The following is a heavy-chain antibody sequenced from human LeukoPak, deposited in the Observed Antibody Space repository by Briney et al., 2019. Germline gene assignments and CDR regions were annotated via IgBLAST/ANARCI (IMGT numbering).Heavy chain of an antibody. CDR2: INPSGGST. D-gene: IGHD3-22*01. J-gene: IGHJ4*02. CDR3: ARGWYYYDSSGYYCPPDY. V-gene: IGHV1-46*01. Sequence: ASVTVSCKAPGYTFTSYYMHWVRQAPGQGLEWMGLINPSGGSTSYAQKFQGRVTMTRDMSTSTVYMELSSLRSEDTAVYYCARGWYYYDSSGYYCPPDYWGQGTLVTVSS. CDR1: GYTFTSYY.